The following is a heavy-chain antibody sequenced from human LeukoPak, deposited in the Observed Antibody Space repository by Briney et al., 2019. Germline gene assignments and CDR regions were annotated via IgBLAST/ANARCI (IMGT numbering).Heavy chain of an antibody. V-gene: IGHV1-8*03. J-gene: IGHJ4*02. CDR3: ARGKLNGYSSRRFDY. D-gene: IGHD6-13*01. CDR1: GYTFTGYY. Sequence: ASVKVSCKASGYTFTGYYMHWVRQATGQGLEWMGWMNPNSGNTGYAQKFQGRVTITRNTSISTAYMELSSLRSEDTAVYYCARGKLNGYSSRRFDYWGQGTLVTVSS. CDR2: MNPNSGNT.